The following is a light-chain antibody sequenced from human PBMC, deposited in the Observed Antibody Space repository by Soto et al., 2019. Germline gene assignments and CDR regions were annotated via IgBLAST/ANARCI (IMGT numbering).Light chain of an antibody. J-gene: IGLJ3*02. CDR1: TSNIGSNS. CDR3: AAWDDSLSGPV. V-gene: IGLV1-47*02. CDR2: NDN. Sequence: QSVLTQPPSASGTPGXXXXXXXSGSTSNIGSNSVYWYRQLPGTAPKLLIYNDNKRPAGVPDRFSGSKSGTSASLAISGLRSEDEAGYFCAAWDDSLSGPVFGGGTKLTVL.